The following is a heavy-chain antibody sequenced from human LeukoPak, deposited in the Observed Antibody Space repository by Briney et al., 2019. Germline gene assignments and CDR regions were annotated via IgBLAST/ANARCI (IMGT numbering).Heavy chain of an antibody. CDR2: ISSSGSST. Sequence: GGSLRLSCATSGFTFSNYEMSWVRQTPGKGLEWVSYISSSGSSTYYADSVKGRFTISRDNAKSSLCLQMDSLRAGDTAVYYCAREDGSQLDYWGRGTLITVSS. V-gene: IGHV3-48*03. D-gene: IGHD1-26*01. CDR1: GFTFSNYE. CDR3: AREDGSQLDY. J-gene: IGHJ4*02.